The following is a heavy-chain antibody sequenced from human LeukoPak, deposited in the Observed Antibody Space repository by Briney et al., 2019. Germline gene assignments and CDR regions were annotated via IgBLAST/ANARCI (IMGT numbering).Heavy chain of an antibody. CDR2: IHPGDSVT. J-gene: IGHJ5*02. CDR1: GYSFSYYW. CDR3: ARVSNLGADGDWFDP. V-gene: IGHV5-51*01. Sequence: GESLKISCKGSGYSFSYYWIAWVRQMPGKGLEWMGIIHPGDSVTRYSPSFQGQVTISADKSIRTAYLQWTSPRASDTAMYYCARVSNLGADGDWFDPWGQGTMVTV. D-gene: IGHD6-13*01.